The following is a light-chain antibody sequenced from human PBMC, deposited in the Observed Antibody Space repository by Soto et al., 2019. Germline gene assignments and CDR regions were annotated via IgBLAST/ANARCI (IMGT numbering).Light chain of an antibody. V-gene: IGKV3-20*01. J-gene: IGKJ2*01. CDR2: GAS. CDR3: QQYGSSPYT. CDR1: QSVTSNY. Sequence: EIVLTQSPGTLSLSPGERATLSCRASQSVTSNYLAWYQHKPGQAPRLIIYGASTRATDIPDRFSGSGSGTDFTLTISRLEPEDFAVYYCQQYGSSPYTFGQGTKLEIK.